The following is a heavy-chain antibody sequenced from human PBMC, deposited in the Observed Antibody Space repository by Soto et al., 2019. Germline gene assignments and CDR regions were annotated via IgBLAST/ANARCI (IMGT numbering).Heavy chain of an antibody. V-gene: IGHV3-66*01. CDR2: IYSGGST. Sequence: GGSLRLSCAASGFTVSSNYMSWVRQAPGKGLEWVSVIYSGGSTYYADSVKGRFTISRDNSKNTLYLQMNSLRAEDTAVYYCARVIGTLMVLSYYMDVWGKGTTVTVS. CDR1: GFTVSSNY. J-gene: IGHJ6*03. CDR3: ARVIGTLMVLSYYMDV. D-gene: IGHD2-8*01.